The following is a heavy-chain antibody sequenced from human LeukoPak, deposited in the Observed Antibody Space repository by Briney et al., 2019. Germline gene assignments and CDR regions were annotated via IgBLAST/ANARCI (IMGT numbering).Heavy chain of an antibody. D-gene: IGHD1-7*01. CDR3: AKDRRYGLELLRGPGFYFDY. V-gene: IGHV3-23*01. Sequence: PGGSLRLSCAASGFTFSSYAMSWVRQAPGKGLEWVSAISGSGGSTYYADSVKGRFTISRDNSKNTLYLQMNSLRAEDTAVYYCAKDRRYGLELLRGPGFYFDYWGQGTLVTVSS. J-gene: IGHJ4*02. CDR2: ISGSGGST. CDR1: GFTFSSYA.